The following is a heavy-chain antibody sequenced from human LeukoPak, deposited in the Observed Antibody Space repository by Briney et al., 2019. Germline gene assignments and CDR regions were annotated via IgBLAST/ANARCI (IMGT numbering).Heavy chain of an antibody. V-gene: IGHV5-51*01. Sequence: GESLQISCKGFGYSFRDYWIGWVRQMPGKDLEWMGIIFPGESHINYSPTFEGRVTISADESINTAYLQWSSLKASDTAMYYCARWYSGSYYPSFDYWGQGTLVTVSS. CDR2: IFPGESHI. CDR1: GYSFRDYW. J-gene: IGHJ4*02. CDR3: ARWYSGSYYPSFDY. D-gene: IGHD1-26*01.